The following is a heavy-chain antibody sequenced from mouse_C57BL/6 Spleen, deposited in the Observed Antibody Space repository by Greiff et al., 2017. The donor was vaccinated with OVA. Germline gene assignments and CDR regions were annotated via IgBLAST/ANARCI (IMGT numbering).Heavy chain of an antibody. V-gene: IGHV2-9*01. CDR2: IWGGGST. Sequence: VNVVESGPGLVAPSQSLSITCTVSGFSFTSYGVDWVRQPPGKGLEWLGVIWGGGSTNYNSALMSRLSISKDNTKSQVFLTMNSQQTDDTAMYYCAKQNYEGYFDYWGQGTTLTVSS. J-gene: IGHJ2*01. D-gene: IGHD1-1*01. CDR3: AKQNYEGYFDY. CDR1: GFSFTSYG.